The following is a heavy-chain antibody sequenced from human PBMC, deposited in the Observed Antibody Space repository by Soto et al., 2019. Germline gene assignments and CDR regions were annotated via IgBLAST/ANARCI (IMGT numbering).Heavy chain of an antibody. CDR1: GFTFTNYA. V-gene: IGHV3-23*01. CDR2: IGGSDGRT. D-gene: IGHD3-16*01. J-gene: IGHJ4*02. Sequence: EVQLLESGGGLVQPGGSPRLSCAASGFTFTNYAMRWVRQAPGKGLEWISTIGGSDGRTYYADSVKGRFTISKDNSKNTLYLQMNNLRAEDTAIYYCARRGSDYSYFDYWGQGTLVTVSS. CDR3: ARRGSDYSYFDY.